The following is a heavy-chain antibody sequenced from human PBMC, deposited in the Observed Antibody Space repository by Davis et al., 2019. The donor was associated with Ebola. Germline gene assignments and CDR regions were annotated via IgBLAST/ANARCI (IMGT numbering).Heavy chain of an antibody. Sequence: PGGSLRLSCKGSGYKFTNYWIGWVRQMPGKGLEWMGIIYPGDSDTRYSPSFQGQVTISADKSISTAYLQWSSLKASDTAMYYCARQFGHSSTWVPGFDSWGQGTLVTVSS. CDR3: ARQFGHSSTWVPGFDS. CDR2: IYPGDSDT. D-gene: IGHD6-13*01. J-gene: IGHJ5*01. CDR1: GYKFTNYW. V-gene: IGHV5-51*01.